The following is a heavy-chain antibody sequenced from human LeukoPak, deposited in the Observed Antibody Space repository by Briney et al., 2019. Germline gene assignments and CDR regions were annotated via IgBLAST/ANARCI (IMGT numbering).Heavy chain of an antibody. CDR3: ARYCSGGSCYDNFDI. Sequence: GGSLRLSCAASGFTFSSYAMNWVRQAPGKGLEWVSSISSSSSYIYYADSVKGRFTISRDNAKNSLYLQMNSLRAEDTAVYYCARYCSGGSCYDNFDIWGQGTMVTVSS. CDR2: ISSSSSYI. J-gene: IGHJ3*02. D-gene: IGHD2-15*01. V-gene: IGHV3-21*01. CDR1: GFTFSSYA.